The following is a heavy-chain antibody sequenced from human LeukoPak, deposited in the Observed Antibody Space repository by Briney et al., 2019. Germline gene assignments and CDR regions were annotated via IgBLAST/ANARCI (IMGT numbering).Heavy chain of an antibody. CDR2: ISSGSSTI. CDR3: AREVFDY. V-gene: IGHV3-48*02. CDR1: GFTLSSYT. Sequence: GGSLSLSCAASGFTLSSYTMNWVRQAPGKGLEWVSYISSGSSTIYYADSVKGRFSISRDNAKNSRYLQMNSLRDEDTAVYYCAREVFDYWGQGTLVTVSS. J-gene: IGHJ4*02.